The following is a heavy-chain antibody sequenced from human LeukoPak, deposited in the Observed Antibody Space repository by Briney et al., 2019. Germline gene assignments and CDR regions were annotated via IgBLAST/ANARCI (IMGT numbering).Heavy chain of an antibody. D-gene: IGHD3-22*01. V-gene: IGHV3-48*03. CDR3: ASFYYDSSGYNWFDP. Sequence: GGSLRLSCAASGFTFSSYEMNWVRQASGKGLEWVSYISSSGSTIYYADSVKGRFTISRDNAKNSLYLQMNSLRAEDTAVYYCASFYYDSSGYNWFDPWGQGTLVTVSS. CDR2: ISSSGSTI. CDR1: GFTFSSYE. J-gene: IGHJ5*02.